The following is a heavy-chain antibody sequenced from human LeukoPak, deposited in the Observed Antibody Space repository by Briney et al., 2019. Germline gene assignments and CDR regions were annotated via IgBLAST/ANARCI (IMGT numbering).Heavy chain of an antibody. J-gene: IGHJ4*02. CDR2: IYHSGST. D-gene: IGHD4-17*01. CDR1: GYSISSGYY. CDR3: AIDYSDHGG. Sequence: SETRSLTCAVSGYSISSGYYWGWIRQPPGKGLEWIGSIYHSGSTYYNPSLKSRVTISVDTSKNQFSLKLSSVTAADTAVYYCAIDYSDHGGWGQGTLVTVSS. V-gene: IGHV4-38-2*02.